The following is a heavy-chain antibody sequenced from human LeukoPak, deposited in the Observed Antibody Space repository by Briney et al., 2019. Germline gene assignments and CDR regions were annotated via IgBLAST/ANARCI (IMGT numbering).Heavy chain of an antibody. CDR3: ARVKAVALDY. CDR2: IIPIFGTA. J-gene: IGHJ4*02. D-gene: IGHD6-19*01. Sequence: ASVKVSCKASGGTFSSYAISWLRQAPGQGLEWMGRIIPIFGTADYAQKFQGRVTITTDESTSTAYMELSSLRSEDTAVYYCARVKAVALDYWGQGTLVTVSS. V-gene: IGHV1-69*05. CDR1: GGTFSSYA.